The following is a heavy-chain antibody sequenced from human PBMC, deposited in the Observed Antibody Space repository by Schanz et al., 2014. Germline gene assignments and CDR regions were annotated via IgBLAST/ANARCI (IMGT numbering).Heavy chain of an antibody. CDR1: GFSFSDYS. D-gene: IGHD7-27*01. CDR3: ARETLNWEAFDI. V-gene: IGHV3-7*03. CDR2: IKQDGSEK. Sequence: EVQLVESGGGLVQSGGSLRLSCAASGFSFSDYSMNWVRQAPGKGLEWVANIKQDGSEKYYVDSVKGRFTISRDNAKNSLYLEMTSLRGEDTAVYYCARETLNWEAFDIWGQGTVVTVSS. J-gene: IGHJ3*02.